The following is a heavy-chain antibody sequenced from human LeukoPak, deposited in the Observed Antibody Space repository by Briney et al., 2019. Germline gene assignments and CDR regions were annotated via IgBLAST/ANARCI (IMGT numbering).Heavy chain of an antibody. CDR1: GYTFTGYY. Sequence: GASVKVSCKASGYTFTGYYMHWVRQAPGQGLEWMGIINPSGGSTSYAQKFQGRVTMTRDTSTSTVYMELSSLRSEDTAVYYCARVSTAMVDLDYWGQGTLVTVSS. CDR3: ARVSTAMVDLDY. J-gene: IGHJ4*02. V-gene: IGHV1-46*01. CDR2: INPSGGST. D-gene: IGHD5-18*01.